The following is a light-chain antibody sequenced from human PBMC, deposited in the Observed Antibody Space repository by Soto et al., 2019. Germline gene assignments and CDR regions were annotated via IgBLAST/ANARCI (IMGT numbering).Light chain of an antibody. J-gene: IGKJ2*01. V-gene: IGKV3-11*01. CDR1: QSVSSY. Sequence: EIVLTQSPAILSLSPGERATLSCRASQSVSSYLAWYQQKPGQAPRLLIYDASNRSTGIPARFSGSGSGTDFTLTISSLEPEDFEVYYCQQRSNWPPYTFGQGTKLEIK. CDR3: QQRSNWPPYT. CDR2: DAS.